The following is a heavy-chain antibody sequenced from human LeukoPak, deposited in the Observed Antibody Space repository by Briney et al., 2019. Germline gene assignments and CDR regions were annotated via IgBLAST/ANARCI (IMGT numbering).Heavy chain of an antibody. D-gene: IGHD3-22*01. CDR1: GYTFTSYY. V-gene: IGHV1-46*01. Sequence: GASVKVSCKASGYTFTSYYMHWVRQAPGQGLEWMGIINPSGGSTSYAQKFQGRVTMTRDTSISTAYMELSRLRSDDTAVYYCARPLNYDSSGYYYDYWGQGTLVTVSS. CDR3: ARPLNYDSSGYYYDY. J-gene: IGHJ4*02. CDR2: INPSGGST.